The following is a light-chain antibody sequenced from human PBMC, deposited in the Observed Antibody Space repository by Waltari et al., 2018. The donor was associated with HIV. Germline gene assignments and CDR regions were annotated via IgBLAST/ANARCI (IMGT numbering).Light chain of an antibody. V-gene: IGLV2-11*01. CDR1: SSDVGSYHY. CDR3: CSYAGMYTWV. J-gene: IGLJ3*02. Sequence: QSSLTQPRSVSGSPGQSVTISCYGTSSDVGSYHYVSGYQQHPGQAPKVMIYYVSKRPSGVPDGFCGSKSGKTASLTISGLQAEDEADYYCCSYAGMYTWVFGGGTKLTVL. CDR2: YVS.